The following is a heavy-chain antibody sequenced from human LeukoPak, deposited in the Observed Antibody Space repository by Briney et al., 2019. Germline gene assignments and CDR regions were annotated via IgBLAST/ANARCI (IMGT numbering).Heavy chain of an antibody. V-gene: IGHV4-4*07. CDR2: IYTSGST. D-gene: IGHD3-3*01. Sequence: PSETLSLTCTVSGGSISSYYWSWIRQPAGKGLEWIGRIYTSGSTNYNPSLKSRVTMSVDTSKNQFSLKRDTGDYDFWSGNINFDYWFDPWGQGTLVTVSS. CDR3: FDYWFDP. CDR1: GGSISSYY. J-gene: IGHJ5*02.